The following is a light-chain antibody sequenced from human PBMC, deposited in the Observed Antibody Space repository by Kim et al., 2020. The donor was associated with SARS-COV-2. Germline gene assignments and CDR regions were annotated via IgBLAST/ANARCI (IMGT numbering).Light chain of an antibody. Sequence: QSALTQPASVSGSPGQSITISCTGTSSDVGSYNLVSWYQQHPGKAPKLMIYEGSKRPSGVSNRFPGSKSGNTASLTISGLQAEDEADYYCCSYAGSSTFVLFGGGSQLTVL. CDR2: EGS. J-gene: IGLJ2*01. CDR1: SSDVGSYNL. V-gene: IGLV2-23*03. CDR3: CSYAGSSTFVL.